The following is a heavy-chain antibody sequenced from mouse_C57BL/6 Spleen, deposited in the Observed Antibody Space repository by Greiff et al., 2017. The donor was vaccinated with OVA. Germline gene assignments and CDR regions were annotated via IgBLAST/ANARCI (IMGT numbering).Heavy chain of an antibody. CDR3: ASHLLLGY. V-gene: IGHV1-26*01. CDR2: INPNNGGT. D-gene: IGHD1-1*01. J-gene: IGHJ2*01. CDR1: GYTFTDYY. Sequence: VQLQQSGPELVKPGASVKISCKASGYTFTDYYMNWVKQSHGKSLEWIGDINPNNGGTSYNQKFKGKATLTVDKSSSTAYMELRSLTSEDSAVYYCASHLLLGYWGQGTTLTVSS.